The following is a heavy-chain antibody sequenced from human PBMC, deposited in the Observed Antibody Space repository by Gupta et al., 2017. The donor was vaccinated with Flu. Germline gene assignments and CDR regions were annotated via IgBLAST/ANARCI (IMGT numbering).Heavy chain of an antibody. CDR2: IYHSGST. J-gene: IGHJ4*02. Sequence: PTGKGLEWIGEIYHSGSTNYNPSLKRRVIISVDKPKNQFFLKLSSVTAADTAVYYCARDFCSSTSCPTHFDYWGLGTLVTVSS. CDR3: ARDFCSSTSCPTHFDY. D-gene: IGHD2-2*01. V-gene: IGHV4-4*02.